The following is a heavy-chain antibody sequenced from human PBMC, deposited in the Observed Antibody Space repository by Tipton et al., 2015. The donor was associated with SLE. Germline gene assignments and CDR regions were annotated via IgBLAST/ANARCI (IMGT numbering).Heavy chain of an antibody. D-gene: IGHD2/OR15-2a*01. CDR1: GFTFSRSW. CDR3: ARGKYYFYY. CDR2: IKEDGSEK. V-gene: IGHV3-7*01. J-gene: IGHJ4*02. Sequence: SLRLSCAASGFTFSRSWMNWVRLAPGKGLEWVANIKEDGSEKHYVDSVKDRLTISRDNAKNSLYLQMNSLRAEDTAVYYCARGKYYFYYWGQGALVTVSS.